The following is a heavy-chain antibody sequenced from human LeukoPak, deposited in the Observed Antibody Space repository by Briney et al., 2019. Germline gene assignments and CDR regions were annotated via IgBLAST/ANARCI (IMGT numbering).Heavy chain of an antibody. Sequence: ASVKVSCKASGYTFIDYYIHWVRQAPGQGLEFLGWISPDSGGTNYPQKFQGRVTLTRDTSISTAYMELSRLRSDDTAVYYCARHPELYFFDYWGQGTLVTVSS. CDR2: ISPDSGGT. D-gene: IGHD3-10*01. V-gene: IGHV1-2*02. CDR1: GYTFIDYY. CDR3: ARHPELYFFDY. J-gene: IGHJ4*02.